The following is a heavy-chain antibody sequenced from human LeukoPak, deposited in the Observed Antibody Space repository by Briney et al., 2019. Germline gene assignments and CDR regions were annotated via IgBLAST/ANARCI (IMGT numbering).Heavy chain of an antibody. Sequence: PGGSLGLSCAASGFTFSSYSMNWVRQAPGKGLEWVSFINSRSSTIYYADSVKGRFTISRDNAKNSLYLQMNSLRAEDTAVYYCTSHTGTGDAFRPFHIWGQGTMVTVSS. CDR3: TSHTGTGDAFRPFHI. CDR2: INSRSSTI. D-gene: IGHD2-21*02. CDR1: GFTFSSYS. J-gene: IGHJ3*02. V-gene: IGHV3-48*04.